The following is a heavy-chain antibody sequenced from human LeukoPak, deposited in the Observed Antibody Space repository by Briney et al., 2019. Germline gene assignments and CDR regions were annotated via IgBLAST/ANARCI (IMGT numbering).Heavy chain of an antibody. V-gene: IGHV4-39*01. CDR2: IYYSGST. CDR1: GGSISSSSYY. Sequence: SETLSLTCTVSGGSISSSSYYWGWIRQPPGKGLEWIGGIYYSGSTYYNPSLKGRVTISVDTSKNQFSLKLSSVTAADTAVYYCARHVHVGTASVDHWGQGTLVTVSS. D-gene: IGHD4-23*01. J-gene: IGHJ4*02. CDR3: ARHVHVGTASVDH.